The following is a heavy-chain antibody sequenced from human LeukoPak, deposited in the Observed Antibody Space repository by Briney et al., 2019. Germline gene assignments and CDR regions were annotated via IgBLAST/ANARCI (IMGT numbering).Heavy chain of an antibody. Sequence: PGGSLRLSCAASGFTFSTYAMSWVRQAPGKGLEWVSAISGSGGSTNYADSVKGRVTVSRDNSKSTLYLQMNSLRAEDTAVYYCARDVGGEYYFDDWGQGTLVTVSS. D-gene: IGHD3-10*01. V-gene: IGHV3-23*01. CDR1: GFTFSTYA. J-gene: IGHJ4*02. CDR2: ISGSGGST. CDR3: ARDVGGEYYFDD.